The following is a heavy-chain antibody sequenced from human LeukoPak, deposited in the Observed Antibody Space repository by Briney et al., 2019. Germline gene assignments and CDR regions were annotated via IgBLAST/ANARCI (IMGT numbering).Heavy chain of an antibody. CDR3: ARDRGRSVATSYFDC. J-gene: IGHJ4*02. Sequence: GGSLRLSCAASGITFSSNWMSWVRQAPGKGLEWVANINQDGSDKYYVDSVKGRFTISRDNAKNSLYLQMNSLRAEDTAVYYCARDRGRSVATSYFDCWGQGTLVTVSS. D-gene: IGHD5-12*01. V-gene: IGHV3-7*01. CDR2: INQDGSDK. CDR1: GITFSSNW.